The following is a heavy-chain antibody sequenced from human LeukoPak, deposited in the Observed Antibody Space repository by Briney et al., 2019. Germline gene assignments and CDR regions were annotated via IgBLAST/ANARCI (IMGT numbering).Heavy chain of an antibody. D-gene: IGHD6-19*01. CDR1: GFSFSDYW. Sequence: PGGSLRLSCAASGFSFSDYWMTWVRQAPGAGLEFMANINPDGTATYYADPVKGRFTISRDNAKNLVYLQMNSLRAEDTAVYHCGRFGYVAGVDLWGQGTLVTVSS. CDR3: GRFGYVAGVDL. V-gene: IGHV3-7*01. CDR2: INPDGTAT. J-gene: IGHJ4*02.